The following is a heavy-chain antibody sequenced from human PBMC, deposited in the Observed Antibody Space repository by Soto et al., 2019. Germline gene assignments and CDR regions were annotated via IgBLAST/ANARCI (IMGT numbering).Heavy chain of an antibody. V-gene: IGHV4-31*03. Sequence: QVQLQESGPGLVKPSQTLSLTCTVSGGSISSGGYYWSWIRQHPEKGLEWIGYIYYSGSTYYNPSIKRRLTMSVDTSKNHFSLKLPSVTAADTAVYYCARDNSYSTSSRWFDPWGQGTLVTVSS. CDR1: GGSISSGGYY. CDR2: IYYSGST. CDR3: ARDNSYSTSSRWFDP. J-gene: IGHJ5*02. D-gene: IGHD6-6*01.